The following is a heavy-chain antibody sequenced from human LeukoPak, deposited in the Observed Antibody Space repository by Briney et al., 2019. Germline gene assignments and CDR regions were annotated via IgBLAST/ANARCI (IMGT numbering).Heavy chain of an antibody. CDR3: AKGARFLEWISPFY. V-gene: IGHV3-33*06. CDR2: IWYDGSNK. D-gene: IGHD3-3*01. J-gene: IGHJ4*02. Sequence: GRSLRLSCAASGFTFSSYGMHWVRQAPGKGLEWVAVIWYDGSNKYYADSVKGRFTISRDNSKNTLYLQMNSLRAEDTAVYYCAKGARFLEWISPFYWGQGTLVTVS. CDR1: GFTFSSYG.